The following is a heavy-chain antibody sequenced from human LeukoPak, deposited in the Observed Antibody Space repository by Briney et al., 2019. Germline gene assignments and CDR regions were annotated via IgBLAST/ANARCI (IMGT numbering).Heavy chain of an antibody. V-gene: IGHV3-30-3*01. Sequence: PGGSLRLSCAATGFRFSSYDMHWVRQAPGKGLEWVAAISAEGDIQIYLDSVMGRFTISRDNSKSTLYLQMNSLRIEDTGFYYCTRDMIRGVPDYTDYWGQGTLVTVSS. D-gene: IGHD3-10*01. CDR1: GFRFSSYD. CDR2: ISAEGDIQ. CDR3: TRDMIRGVPDYTDY. J-gene: IGHJ4*02.